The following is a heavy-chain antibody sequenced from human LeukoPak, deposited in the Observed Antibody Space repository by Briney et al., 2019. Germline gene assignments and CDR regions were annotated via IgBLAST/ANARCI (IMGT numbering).Heavy chain of an antibody. V-gene: IGHV3-23*01. CDR3: AKDRGIISDY. Sequence: GGSLRLSCAASGFTFSSYGMSWVRQAPGKGLEWVSAISGSGDSTYYADSVKGRFTISRDNSKNTLYLQMNSLRVEDTAVYYCAKDRGIISDYWGQGTLVTVSS. D-gene: IGHD3-10*01. CDR2: ISGSGDST. CDR1: GFTFSSYG. J-gene: IGHJ4*02.